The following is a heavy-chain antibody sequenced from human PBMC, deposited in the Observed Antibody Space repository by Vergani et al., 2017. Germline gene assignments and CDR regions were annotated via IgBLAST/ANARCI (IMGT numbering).Heavy chain of an antibody. V-gene: IGHV3-15*01. J-gene: IGHJ3*02. CDR3: TTVSVVVAADAFDI. CDR2: IKSKTDGGTT. Sequence: EVQLVESGGGLVKPGGSLRLSCAASGFTFSNAWMSWVRQAPGKGLECVGRIKSKTDGGTTDYAAPVKGRFTISRDDSKNTLYLQMNSLKTEDTAVYYCTTVSVVVAADAFDIWGQGTMVTVSS. CDR1: GFTFSNAW. D-gene: IGHD2-15*01.